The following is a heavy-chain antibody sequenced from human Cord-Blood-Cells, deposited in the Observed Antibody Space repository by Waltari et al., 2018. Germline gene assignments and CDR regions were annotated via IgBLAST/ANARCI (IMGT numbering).Heavy chain of an antibody. CDR2: INPNSGGT. CDR1: GYTFTRYY. V-gene: IGHV1-2*04. CDR3: ARSPYYDFWSGYYAFDI. Sequence: QVHLVQSVPAVKKPGASVKVSCKASGYTFTRYYIHWVRPSPGQGLEWMGWINPNSGGTNYAQKFQGWVTMTRDTSISTAYMELSRLRSDDTAVYYCARSPYYDFWSGYYAFDIWGQGTMVTVSS. D-gene: IGHD3-3*01. J-gene: IGHJ3*02.